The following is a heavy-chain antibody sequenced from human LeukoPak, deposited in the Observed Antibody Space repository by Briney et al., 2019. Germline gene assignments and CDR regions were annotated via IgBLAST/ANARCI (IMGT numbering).Heavy chain of an antibody. CDR1: ESSFTSYW. CDR2: IYLRDSDT. Sequence: GESLQISCKGSESSFTSYWTGWVRQLPGKGLEWMGIIYLRDSDTRYSPSFQGQVTISADKSISTAYLQWSSLKTSDTAMYYCASSTDSKFDYWGQGTLVTVSS. D-gene: IGHD1-1*01. J-gene: IGHJ4*02. CDR3: ASSTDSKFDY. V-gene: IGHV5-51*01.